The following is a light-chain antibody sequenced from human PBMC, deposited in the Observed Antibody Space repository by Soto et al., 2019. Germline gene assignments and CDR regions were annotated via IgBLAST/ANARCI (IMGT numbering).Light chain of an antibody. CDR3: SSYTRDTTYVL. CDR2: DVS. CDR1: SSDVGGYNY. J-gene: IGLJ3*02. V-gene: IGLV2-14*01. Sequence: QSALTQPASVSGSPGQSITISCTGTSSDVGGYNYVSWYQQHPGTAPKLMIFDVSNRPSGISNRFSGSKSGNTASLTISGLQTEDEADYYCSSYTRDTTYVLFGGGTKVTVL.